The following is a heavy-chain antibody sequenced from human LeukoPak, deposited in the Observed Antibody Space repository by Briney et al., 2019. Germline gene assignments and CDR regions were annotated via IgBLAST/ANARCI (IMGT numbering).Heavy chain of an antibody. V-gene: IGHV3-33*01. CDR1: GFTFSSYG. D-gene: IGHD2-2*01. CDR2: IWYDGSNK. J-gene: IGHJ6*02. Sequence: GGSLRLSCAASGFTFSSYGMHWVRQAPGKGLEWVAVIWYDGSNKYYADSVKGRFTISRDNSKNTLYLQMNSLRAEDTAVYYCARDRDCSSTSCLLDYYYGMDVWGQGTTVTVSS. CDR3: ARDRDCSSTSCLLDYYYGMDV.